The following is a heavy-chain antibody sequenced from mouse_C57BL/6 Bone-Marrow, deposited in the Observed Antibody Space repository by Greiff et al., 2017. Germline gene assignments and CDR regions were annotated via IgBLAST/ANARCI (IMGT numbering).Heavy chain of an antibody. V-gene: IGHV5-4*01. CDR2: ISDGGSYT. CDR1: GFTFSSYA. D-gene: IGHD2-4*01. CDR3: ARYYYYDFDY. Sequence: DVHLVESGGGLVKPGGSLKLSCAASGFTFSSYAMSWVRQTPEKRLEWVATISDGGSYTYYPDNVKGRFTISRDNAKNNLYLQMSHLKSEDTAMYYCARYYYYDFDYWGQGTTLTVSS. J-gene: IGHJ2*01.